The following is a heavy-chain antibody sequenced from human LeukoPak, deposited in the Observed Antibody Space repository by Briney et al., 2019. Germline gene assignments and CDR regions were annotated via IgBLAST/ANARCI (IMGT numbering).Heavy chain of an antibody. J-gene: IGHJ4*02. D-gene: IGHD6-6*01. CDR2: INEDEREK. CDR3: AREYSSSSGSVSDY. Sequence: PGGSLRLSCAASGFSLSSYWMSWVRQAPGKGLEWVATINEDEREKYYVASVKGRFTIYRDSAKNPLYLQMNSLRDEDTAVYYCAREYSSSSGSVSDYWGQGTLVTVSS. CDR1: GFSLSSYW. V-gene: IGHV3-7*01.